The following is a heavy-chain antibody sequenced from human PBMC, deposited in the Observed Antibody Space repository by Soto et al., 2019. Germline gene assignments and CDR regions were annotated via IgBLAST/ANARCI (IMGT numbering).Heavy chain of an antibody. V-gene: IGHV1-69*01. CDR2: IIPILGTA. CDR1: GGTFNNNA. J-gene: IGHJ6*02. Sequence: QVQLVQSGAEVKKPGSSVKVSCKASGGTFNNNAISWVRQAPGQGLEWMGGIIPILGTANYAQKFRGRVTITADESTSTGYMDLSSLRSEHTAVYYCARPYDSSDYYGGGMDVWGQGTTVTVSS. CDR3: ARPYDSSDYYGGGMDV. D-gene: IGHD3-22*01.